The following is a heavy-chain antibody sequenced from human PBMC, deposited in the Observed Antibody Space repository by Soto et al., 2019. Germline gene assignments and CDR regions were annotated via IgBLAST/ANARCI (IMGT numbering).Heavy chain of an antibody. CDR3: ARGPRWTHRIAARSDPPSFDY. CDR1: GGSFSGYY. CDR2: INHSGST. D-gene: IGHD6-6*01. J-gene: IGHJ4*02. V-gene: IGHV4-34*01. Sequence: SETLSLTCAVYGGSFSGYYWSWIRQPPGKGLEWIGEINHSGSTNYNPSLKSRVTISVDTSKNQFSLKLSSVIAADTAVYYCARGPRWTHRIAARSDPPSFDYWGQGTLVTVSS.